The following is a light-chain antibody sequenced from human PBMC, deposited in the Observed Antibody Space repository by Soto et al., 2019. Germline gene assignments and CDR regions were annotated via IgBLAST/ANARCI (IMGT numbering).Light chain of an antibody. V-gene: IGKV1-5*03. CDR1: QSISSW. CDR2: KAS. Sequence: IQLTQSPSSLSASVVDRVTITCRASQSISSWLAWYQQKPGKAPKLLIYKASSLESGVPSRFSGSGSGTEFTLTISSLQPDDFATYYCQQYNSYSPWTFGQGTKVDIK. J-gene: IGKJ1*01. CDR3: QQYNSYSPWT.